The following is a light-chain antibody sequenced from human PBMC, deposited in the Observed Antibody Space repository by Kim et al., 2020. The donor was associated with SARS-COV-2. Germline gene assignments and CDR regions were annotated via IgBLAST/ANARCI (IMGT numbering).Light chain of an antibody. CDR1: QSVSSN. CDR2: GAS. J-gene: IGKJ4*01. CDR3: QQYNNWPLT. Sequence: EIVMTQSPATLSVSPGERATLSCRASQSVSSNLAWYKQKPCQAPRLLIYGASTRATGIPARFSGSGSGTEFTLTISSLQSEDFAVYYCQQYNNWPLTFGGGTKVEIK. V-gene: IGKV3-15*01.